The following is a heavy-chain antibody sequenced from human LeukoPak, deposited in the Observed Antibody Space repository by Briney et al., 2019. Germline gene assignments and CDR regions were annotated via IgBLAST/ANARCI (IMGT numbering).Heavy chain of an antibody. CDR2: ISGSGGST. Sequence: SGGSLRLSCAASGFTFSSYAMSWVRQAPGKGLEWVSAISGSGGSTYYADSVKGRFTISRDNSKNTLYLQMNSLRAEDTAVYYCARDLTYCGGDCHPNYYYYGMDVWGQGTTVTVSS. J-gene: IGHJ6*02. CDR1: GFTFSSYA. D-gene: IGHD2-21*02. CDR3: ARDLTYCGGDCHPNYYYYGMDV. V-gene: IGHV3-23*01.